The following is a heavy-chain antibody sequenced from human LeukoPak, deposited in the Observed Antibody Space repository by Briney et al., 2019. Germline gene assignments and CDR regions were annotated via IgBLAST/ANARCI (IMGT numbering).Heavy chain of an antibody. CDR3: AKDPAPGYGEYYFDY. V-gene: IGHV3-30*18. D-gene: IGHD4-17*01. CDR2: ISYDGSNK. CDR1: GFTFSSYG. Sequence: DPGGSLRLSCAASGFTFSSYGMHWVRQAPGKGLEWVAVISYDGSNKYYADSVKGRFTISRDNSKNTLYLQMNSLRAEDTAVYYCAKDPAPGYGEYYFDYWGQGTLVTVSS. J-gene: IGHJ4*02.